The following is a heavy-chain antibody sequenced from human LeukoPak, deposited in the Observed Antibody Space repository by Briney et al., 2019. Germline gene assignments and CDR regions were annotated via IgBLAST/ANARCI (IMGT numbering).Heavy chain of an antibody. CDR1: GFTFDDYA. D-gene: IGHD6-6*01. Sequence: GGSLRLSCAASGFTFDDYAMHWVRQAPGKGLEWVSGISWNSGSIGYADSVKGRFTISRDNAKNPLYLQMNSLRAEDMALYYCAKDPEAARPFYFDYWGQGTLVTVSS. CDR3: AKDPEAARPFYFDY. CDR2: ISWNSGSI. J-gene: IGHJ4*02. V-gene: IGHV3-9*03.